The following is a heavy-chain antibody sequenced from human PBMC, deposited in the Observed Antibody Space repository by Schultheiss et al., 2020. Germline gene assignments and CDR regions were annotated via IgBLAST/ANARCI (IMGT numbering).Heavy chain of an antibody. CDR2: IYPGDSDT. Sequence: GGSLRLSCASSALTFSNAWMSWVRQAPGKGLEWMGIIYPGDSDTRYSPSFQGQVTISADKSISTAYLQWSSLKASDTAMYYCARIVALGCFDYWGQGTLVTVSS. CDR3: ARIVALGCFDY. D-gene: IGHD6-19*01. J-gene: IGHJ4*02. V-gene: IGHV5-51*01. CDR1: ALTFSNAW.